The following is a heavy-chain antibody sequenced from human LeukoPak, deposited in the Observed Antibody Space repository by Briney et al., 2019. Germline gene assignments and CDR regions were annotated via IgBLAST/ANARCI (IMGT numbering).Heavy chain of an antibody. CDR2: ISSSSSTI. Sequence: PGGSLRLSCAASGFTFSSYSMNWVRQAPGKGLEWVSYISSSSSTIYYADSVKGRFTISRDNAKNSLYLQMNSLRAEDTAVYYCARDLVKAYCGGDCYLDYWGQGTLVTVSS. CDR1: GFTFSSYS. V-gene: IGHV3-48*04. D-gene: IGHD2-21*02. J-gene: IGHJ4*02. CDR3: ARDLVKAYCGGDCYLDY.